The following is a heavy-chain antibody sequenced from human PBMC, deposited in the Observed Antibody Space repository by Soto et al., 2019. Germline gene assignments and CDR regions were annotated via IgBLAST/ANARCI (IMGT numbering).Heavy chain of an antibody. J-gene: IGHJ6*02. CDR1: GGPISNYY. V-gene: IGHV4-4*07. CDR3: SRVGCSNSNCQTRGMDV. D-gene: IGHD2-2*01. Sequence: QVQLQESGPGLVRPSETLYLICNVSGGPISNYYWSWVRQHAGKGLEWVGRIYSDGATNYSPSLKSRVFMSLDMAGNQFSLQLNSVTAADTAVYYCSRVGCSNSNCQTRGMDVWGQGTTVTVSS. CDR2: IYSDGAT.